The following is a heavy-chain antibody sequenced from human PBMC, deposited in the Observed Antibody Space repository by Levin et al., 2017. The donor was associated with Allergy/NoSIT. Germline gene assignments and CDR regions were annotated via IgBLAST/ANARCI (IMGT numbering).Heavy chain of an antibody. D-gene: IGHD6-19*01. Sequence: SQTLSLTCTVSGGSISSYYWSWLRQPPGKGLEWIGHIYYSGSTNYNPSLKSRVTISVDTSKNQFSLKLSSVTAADTAVYYCARDNISGWYGNDYWGQGTQVTVSS. J-gene: IGHJ4*02. V-gene: IGHV4-59*01. CDR3: ARDNISGWYGNDY. CDR2: IYYSGST. CDR1: GGSISSYY.